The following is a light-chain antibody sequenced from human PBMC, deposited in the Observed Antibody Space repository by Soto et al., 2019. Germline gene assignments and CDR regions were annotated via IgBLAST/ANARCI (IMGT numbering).Light chain of an antibody. CDR1: SSDVGGYNY. V-gene: IGLV2-14*01. J-gene: IGLJ2*01. CDR2: EVS. Sequence: QSALTQPASVSGSPGKSIPISCTGTSSDVGGYNYVSWFQQHPGIVPNLMIYEVSNRPSGVSNRFSGSKSVNTASLTISGLQSEDEAYYYCISYTSKSTWLFGGGTQLTVL. CDR3: ISYTSKSTWL.